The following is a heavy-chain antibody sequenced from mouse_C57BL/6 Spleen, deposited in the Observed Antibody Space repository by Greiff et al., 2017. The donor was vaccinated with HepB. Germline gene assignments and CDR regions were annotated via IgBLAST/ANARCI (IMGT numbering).Heavy chain of an antibody. CDR2: ISYDGSN. V-gene: IGHV3-6*01. J-gene: IGHJ4*01. CDR3: ARDRELRYYAMDY. D-gene: IGHD2-12*01. CDR1: GYSITSGYY. Sequence: ESGPGLVKPSQSLSLTCYVTGYSITSGYYWNWIRQFPGNKLEWMGYISYDGSNNYNPSLKNRISITRDASKNKFFLKLNSVTTEDTATYYYARDRELRYYAMDYWGQGTSVTVSS.